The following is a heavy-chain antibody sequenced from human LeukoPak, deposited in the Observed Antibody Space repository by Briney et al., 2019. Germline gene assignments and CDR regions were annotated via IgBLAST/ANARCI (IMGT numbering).Heavy chain of an antibody. V-gene: IGHV4-30-4*01. CDR1: GGSISSGDYY. Sequence: PSQTLSLTCTVSGGSISSGDYYWSWIRQPPGKGLEWIGYIYHSGSTYYNPSLKSRVTISVDTSKNQFSLKLSSVTAADTAVYYCARVGSGSSISIFDYWGQGTLVTVSS. D-gene: IGHD6-6*01. J-gene: IGHJ4*02. CDR3: ARVGSGSSISIFDY. CDR2: IYHSGST.